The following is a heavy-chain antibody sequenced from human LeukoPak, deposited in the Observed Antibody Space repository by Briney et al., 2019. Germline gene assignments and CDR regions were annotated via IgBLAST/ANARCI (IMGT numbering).Heavy chain of an antibody. D-gene: IGHD3-10*01. CDR1: GFTFSSYS. CDR2: ISSSSSYI. V-gene: IGHV3-21*01. CDR3: ARGRSQVGFGELLSQLYYFDY. J-gene: IGHJ4*02. Sequence: GGSLRLSCAASGFTFSSYSINWVRQAPGKGLEWVSSISSSSSYIYYADSVKGRFTISRDNAKNSLYLQMNSLRAEDTAVYYCARGRSQVGFGELLSQLYYFDYWGQGALVTVSS.